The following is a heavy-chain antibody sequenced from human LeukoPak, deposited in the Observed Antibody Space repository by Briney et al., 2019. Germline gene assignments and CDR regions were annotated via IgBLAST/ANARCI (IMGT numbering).Heavy chain of an antibody. J-gene: IGHJ4*02. CDR1: GFTVSSNY. D-gene: IGHD6-19*01. Sequence: GGSLRLSCAASGFTVSSNYMSWVRQAPGKGLEWVSVIYSGGSTYYADSVKGRFTISRDNSKNTLYLQMNSLRAEDTAVYYCARDAYSSGWRGRDYWGQGTLVTVSS. CDR3: ARDAYSSGWRGRDY. V-gene: IGHV3-53*01. CDR2: IYSGGST.